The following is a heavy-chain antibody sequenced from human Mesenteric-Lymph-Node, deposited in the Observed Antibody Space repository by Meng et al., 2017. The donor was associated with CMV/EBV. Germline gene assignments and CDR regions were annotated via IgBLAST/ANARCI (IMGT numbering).Heavy chain of an antibody. CDR1: GGSFSGYY. V-gene: IGHV4-34*01. D-gene: IGHD3-9*01. CDR3: ARGSSYDILTGYFDY. J-gene: IGHJ4*02. CDR2: INHSGST. Sequence: HVRFNPWGAGRLKPTGTRAVTCPVYGGSFSGYYWNWIRQSPEKGLEWIGEINHSGSTTYNPSFTSRIIISVDTSTNQISLNMSSVTAADTAVYYCARGSSYDILTGYFDYWGQGALVTVSS.